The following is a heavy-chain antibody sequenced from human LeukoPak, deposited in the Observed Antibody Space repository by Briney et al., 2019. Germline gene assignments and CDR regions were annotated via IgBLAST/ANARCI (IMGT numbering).Heavy chain of an antibody. V-gene: IGHV3-30*02. J-gene: IGHJ4*02. D-gene: IGHD6-13*01. CDR2: VRYDGSNE. CDR1: GFTFSNYG. CDR3: ARGWGDTYSSTWHYFDY. Sequence: GGSLRLSCAASGFTFSNYGMHWVRQAPGKGLEWVAFVRYDGSNEYYADSVKGRFTISRDNSKKTLYLEMNSLRAEDTAVYYCARGWGDTYSSTWHYFDYWGQGTLVTVSS.